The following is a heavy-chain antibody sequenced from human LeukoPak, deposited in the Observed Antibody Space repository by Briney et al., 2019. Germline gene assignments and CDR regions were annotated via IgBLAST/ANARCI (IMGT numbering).Heavy chain of an antibody. CDR3: ARRRGYSGARYFDY. D-gene: IGHD5-12*01. Sequence: SETLSLTCTVSGGSISGYYWSWIRQPPGKGLEWIGEINHSGSTNYNPSLKSRVTISVDTSKNQFSLKLSSVTAADTAVYYCARRRGYSGARYFDYWGQGTLVTVSS. V-gene: IGHV4-34*01. CDR1: GGSISGYY. CDR2: INHSGST. J-gene: IGHJ4*02.